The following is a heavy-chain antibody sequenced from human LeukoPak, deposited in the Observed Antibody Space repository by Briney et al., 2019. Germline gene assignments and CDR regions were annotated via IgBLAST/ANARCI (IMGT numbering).Heavy chain of an antibody. D-gene: IGHD2-2*02. CDR3: ARRYCSSTSCYTPYYYGMDV. CDR2: IIPILGIA. J-gene: IGHJ6*02. V-gene: IGHV1-69*10. CDR1: GGTFSSYT. Sequence: ASVKVSCKASGGTFSSYTISWVRQAPGQGLEWVGGIIPILGIANYAHKFQGRVTITADKSTRTAYMELSSLRSEDTAVYYCARRYCSSTSCYTPYYYGMDVWGQGTTVTVSS.